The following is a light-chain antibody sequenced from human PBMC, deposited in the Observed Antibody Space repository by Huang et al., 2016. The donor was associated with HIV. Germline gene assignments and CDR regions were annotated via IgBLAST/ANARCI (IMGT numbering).Light chain of an antibody. V-gene: IGKV4-1*01. J-gene: IGKJ4*01. Sequence: DIVMTQSPDSLAVSLGERATINCKSSQSVLYSSNNKNYLTWYRQKPGQPPKLLIYRETTRESGVPDRFSGSGSGTDFTLTISSLQAEDVAVYYCQQYYSTPLTFGGGTKVEIK. CDR1: QSVLYSSNNKNY. CDR3: QQYYSTPLT. CDR2: RET.